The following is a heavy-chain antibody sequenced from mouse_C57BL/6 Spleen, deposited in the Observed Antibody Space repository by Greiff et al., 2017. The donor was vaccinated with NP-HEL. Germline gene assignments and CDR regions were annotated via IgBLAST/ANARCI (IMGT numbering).Heavy chain of an antibody. V-gene: IGHV14-4*01. CDR1: GFNIKDDY. CDR2: IDPENGDT. Sequence: VQLQQSGAELVRPGASVKLSCTASGFNIKDDYMHWVKQRPEQGLEWIGWIDPENGDTEYASKFQGKATITADTSSNTAYLQISSLTSEDTAVYYCTTAGSSYDYAMDYWGQGTSVTVSS. CDR3: TTAGSSYDYAMDY. J-gene: IGHJ4*01. D-gene: IGHD1-1*01.